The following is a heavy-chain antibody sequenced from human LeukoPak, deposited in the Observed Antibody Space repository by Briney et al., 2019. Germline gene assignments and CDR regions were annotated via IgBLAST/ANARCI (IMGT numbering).Heavy chain of an antibody. Sequence: PGGSLRLSCVASGFTFDDYGMGWVRQVPGKGLEWVSGTNWNGGSTGYADSVKGRFTISRDNAKNSLYLQMNSLRAEDTALYYCARGTEVHYDSSSYYSYWGQGTLVTVSS. D-gene: IGHD3-22*01. J-gene: IGHJ4*02. CDR3: ARGTEVHYDSSSYYSY. CDR2: TNWNGGST. CDR1: GFTFDDYG. V-gene: IGHV3-20*04.